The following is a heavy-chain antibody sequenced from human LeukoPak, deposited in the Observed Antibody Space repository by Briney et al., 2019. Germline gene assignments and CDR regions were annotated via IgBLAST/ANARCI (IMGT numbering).Heavy chain of an antibody. D-gene: IGHD2-15*01. Sequence: ASVKVSCKASGGTFSSYAISWVRQAPGQGLEWMGGITPIFGTANYAQKFQGRVTITTDESTSTAYMELSSLRSEDTAVYYCARGPSDIVVVVAAEYYYYYYMDVWGKGTTVTVSS. CDR3: ARGPSDIVVVVAAEYYYYYYMDV. J-gene: IGHJ6*03. CDR1: GGTFSSYA. V-gene: IGHV1-69*05. CDR2: ITPIFGTA.